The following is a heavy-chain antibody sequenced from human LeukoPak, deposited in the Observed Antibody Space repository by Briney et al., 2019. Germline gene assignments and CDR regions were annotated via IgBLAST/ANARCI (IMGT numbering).Heavy chain of an antibody. CDR3: ARAPSPNCSGGSCYSGWFDP. CDR1: GGSISSYY. V-gene: IGHV4-59*01. CDR2: IYYSGST. J-gene: IGHJ5*02. Sequence: SETLSLTCTVSGGSISSYYWSWIRQPPGKGLEWIGYIYYSGSTNYNASLKSRVTISVDTSKNQFSLKLSSVTAAHPAVYYCARAPSPNCSGGSCYSGWFDPWGQGTLVTVSS. D-gene: IGHD2-15*01.